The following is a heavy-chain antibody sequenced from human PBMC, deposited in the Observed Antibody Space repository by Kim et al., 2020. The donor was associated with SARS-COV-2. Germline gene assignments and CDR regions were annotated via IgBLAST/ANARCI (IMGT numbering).Heavy chain of an antibody. V-gene: IGHV1-69*01. D-gene: IGHD5-18*01. CDR3: ARGGYSYNYYFDY. J-gene: IGHJ4*02. Sequence: YAQRFQGRVTITADESTSTAYMELSSLRSEDTAVYYCARGGYSYNYYFDYWGQGTLVTVSS.